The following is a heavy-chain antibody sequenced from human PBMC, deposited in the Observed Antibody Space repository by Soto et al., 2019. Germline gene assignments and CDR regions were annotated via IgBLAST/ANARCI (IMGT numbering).Heavy chain of an antibody. CDR2: IYHSGST. D-gene: IGHD6-19*01. CDR1: GGSISSSNW. CDR3: AREGRGQQWLVGGSWGDYYYYYGMDV. J-gene: IGHJ6*02. Sequence: QVQLQESGPGLVKPSGTLSLTCAVSGGSISSSNWWSWVRQPPGKGLEWIGEIYHSGSTNYNPSLKSRVTISVDKSKNQFSLKLSSVTAADTAVYYCAREGRGQQWLVGGSWGDYYYYYGMDVWGQGTTVTVSS. V-gene: IGHV4-4*02.